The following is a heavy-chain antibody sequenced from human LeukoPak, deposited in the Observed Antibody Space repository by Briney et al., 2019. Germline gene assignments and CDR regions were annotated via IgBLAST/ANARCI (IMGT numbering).Heavy chain of an antibody. D-gene: IGHD5-24*01. V-gene: IGHV1-2*02. CDR1: GYTFTAYY. CDR3: ARGDVYNDC. Sequence: ASVKVSCKASGYTFTAYYMHWVRQAPGQGLEWMGWINPESGGTNYAQKFQDRVTMTRDTSISTTYMELSRLTSDDTAVYYCARGDVYNDCWGQGTLVAVSS. CDR2: INPESGGT. J-gene: IGHJ4*02.